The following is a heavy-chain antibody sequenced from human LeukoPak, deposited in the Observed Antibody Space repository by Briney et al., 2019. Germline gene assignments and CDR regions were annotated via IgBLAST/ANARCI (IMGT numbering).Heavy chain of an antibody. CDR2: INHSGST. CDR3: ARAVEGNRGDNAFDI. Sequence: AETLSLTCSVYGESFSGYYWSWIRQPPGKGLEWIGEINHSGSTNYNPSLKSRVTLSVDTSKNQFSLNLSSVTAADTAVYSCARAVEGNRGDNAFDIWGQGTMVTVSS. J-gene: IGHJ3*02. CDR1: GESFSGYY. D-gene: IGHD2-21*01. V-gene: IGHV4-34*01.